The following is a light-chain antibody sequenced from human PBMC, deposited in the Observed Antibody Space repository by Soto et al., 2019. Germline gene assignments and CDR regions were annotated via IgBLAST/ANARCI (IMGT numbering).Light chain of an antibody. Sequence: DIVMTQSPDSLAVSLGERATINCKSSQXVLYSSNNKNYLAWYQQKPGQPPKLLIYWASTRESGVPDRFSGSGSGTDFTLTISSLQAEDVAVYYCQQYYSTPFTFGPGTKVDIK. V-gene: IGKV4-1*01. CDR3: QQYYSTPFT. CDR2: WAS. CDR1: QXVLYSSNNKNY. J-gene: IGKJ3*01.